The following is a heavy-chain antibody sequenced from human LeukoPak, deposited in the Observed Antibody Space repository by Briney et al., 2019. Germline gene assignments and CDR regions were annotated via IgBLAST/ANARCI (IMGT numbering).Heavy chain of an antibody. CDR3: ARAGIYGSGSYSPNWFDP. D-gene: IGHD3-10*01. J-gene: IGHJ5*02. V-gene: IGHV4-39*07. CDR1: GGSISSSSYY. CDR2: IHYSGST. Sequence: SETLSLTCTVSGGSISSSSYYWGWIRQPPGKGLEWIGRIHYSGSTYNNPSLKSRVTISVDTSKNQFSLKLSSVTAADTAVYYCARAGIYGSGSYSPNWFDPWGQGTLVTVSS.